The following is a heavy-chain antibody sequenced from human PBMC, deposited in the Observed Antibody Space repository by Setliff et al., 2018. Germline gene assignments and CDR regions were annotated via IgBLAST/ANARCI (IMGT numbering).Heavy chain of an antibody. CDR3: AKVHPTPYSIYALDI. D-gene: IGHD1-26*01. CDR1: GFTFSSSS. CDR2: INGGGTAT. V-gene: IGHV3-23*01. Sequence: GGSLRLSCAASGFTFSSSSMTWVRQAPGKGLEWVSAINGGGTATYYADSVKGRFTISRDNSKNTLYLQMTSLRADDTAVYYCAKVHPTPYSIYALDIWGQGTMVTVSS. J-gene: IGHJ3*02.